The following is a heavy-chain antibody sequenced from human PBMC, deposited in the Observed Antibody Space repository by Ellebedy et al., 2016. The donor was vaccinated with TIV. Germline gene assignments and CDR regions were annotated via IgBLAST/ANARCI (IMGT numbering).Heavy chain of an antibody. Sequence: GESLKISCAASGFTFSGSAMHWVRQAPGKGLEWVAVISYTGRTAYYADSVKGRFTISRDNSKNTQYLQMNSLRVEDTAVYYCAKEPIEYSSAWYFDSWGQGTLVTVSS. D-gene: IGHD6-19*01. V-gene: IGHV3-30*04. CDR3: AKEPIEYSSAWYFDS. J-gene: IGHJ4*02. CDR1: GFTFSGSA. CDR2: ISYTGRTA.